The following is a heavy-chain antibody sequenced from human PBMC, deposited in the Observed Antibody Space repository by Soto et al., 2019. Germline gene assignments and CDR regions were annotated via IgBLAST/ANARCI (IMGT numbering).Heavy chain of an antibody. CDR2: FIPILDMA. CDR3: AITYCRDNSCPRDFDL. Sequence: QVQVVQSGAEVKKPESSVKVSCKPSGGTFNTYTVNWVRLAPGHGLEWMGRFIPILDMANYAQKIQDRVTITADRSTFTAYMDLNNLTSDDTAVEYCAITYCRDNSCPRDFDLWGPGTRVTVSS. V-gene: IGHV1-69*02. D-gene: IGHD2-21*01. J-gene: IGHJ4*01. CDR1: GGTFNTYT.